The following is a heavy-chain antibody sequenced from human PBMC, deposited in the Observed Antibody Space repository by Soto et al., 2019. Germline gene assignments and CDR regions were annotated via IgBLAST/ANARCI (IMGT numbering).Heavy chain of an antibody. CDR2: ISGSGGST. J-gene: IGHJ4*02. Sequence: VGSLRLSCAASGFTFSSYAMSWVRQAPGKGLEWVSAISGSGGSTYYADSVKGRFTISRDNSKNTLYLQMNSLGAEDTAVYYCARSPEQLANPFDYWGQGTLVTVSS. CDR1: GFTFSSYA. D-gene: IGHD6-6*01. V-gene: IGHV3-23*01. CDR3: ARSPEQLANPFDY.